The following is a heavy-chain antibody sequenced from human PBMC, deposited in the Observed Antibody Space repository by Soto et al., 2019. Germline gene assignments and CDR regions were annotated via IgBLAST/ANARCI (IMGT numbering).Heavy chain of an antibody. J-gene: IGHJ4*02. Sequence: QVQLVESGGGVVQPGRSLRLSCAASRFTFSTSGMHWVRQAPGKGLEWVAVISYDGSNKYYADSVKGRFTISRDNSKNTLYLQMNSLRAEDTAVYYCAKVVGANTHYFDYWGQGTLVTVSS. CDR3: AKVVGANTHYFDY. V-gene: IGHV3-30*18. D-gene: IGHD1-26*01. CDR1: RFTFSTSG. CDR2: ISYDGSNK.